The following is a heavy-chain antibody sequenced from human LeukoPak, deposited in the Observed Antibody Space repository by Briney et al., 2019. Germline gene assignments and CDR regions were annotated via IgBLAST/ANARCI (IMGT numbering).Heavy chain of an antibody. J-gene: IGHJ6*02. CDR3: ARHPIYYDSSGYYQNYYYGMDV. CDR2: LYYGGNT. V-gene: IGHV4-39*01. Sequence: SETLSLTCTVSGXSINSRSYYWDWIRQPPGKGLEWIGNLYYGGNTHYNPSLKSRVTISADTSNNQFSLKLSSVTAADTAVYYCARHPIYYDSSGYYQNYYYGMDVWGQGTTVTVSS. D-gene: IGHD3-22*01. CDR1: GXSINSRSYY.